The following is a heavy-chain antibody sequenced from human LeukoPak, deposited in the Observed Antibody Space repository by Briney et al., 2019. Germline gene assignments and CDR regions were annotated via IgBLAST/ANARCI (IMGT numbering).Heavy chain of an antibody. Sequence: PSETLSLTCTVSGGSISSYYWSWIRQPPGKGLEWIGYIYYSGSTNYNPSLKSRVTISVDTSKNQCSLKLSSVTAADTAVYYFARGVLRFLADGFDIWGQVTMVTVSS. CDR3: ARGVLRFLADGFDI. CDR1: GGSISSYY. CDR2: IYYSGST. J-gene: IGHJ3*02. D-gene: IGHD3-3*01. V-gene: IGHV4-59*01.